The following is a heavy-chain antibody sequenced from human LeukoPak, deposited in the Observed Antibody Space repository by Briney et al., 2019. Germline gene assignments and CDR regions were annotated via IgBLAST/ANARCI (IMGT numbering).Heavy chain of an antibody. D-gene: IGHD1-26*01. J-gene: IGHJ4*02. CDR3: ARQAEFANGSSGMFFFDY. Sequence: SETLSLTCTASGVSISSYYWSWIRQPPGKGLEWVGYIYYSGSTNYNPSLKSRVTISVDTSKNQFSLKLSSVTAADTAVYYCARQAEFANGSSGMFFFDYWGQGTLVTVSS. V-gene: IGHV4-59*08. CDR1: GVSISSYY. CDR2: IYYSGST.